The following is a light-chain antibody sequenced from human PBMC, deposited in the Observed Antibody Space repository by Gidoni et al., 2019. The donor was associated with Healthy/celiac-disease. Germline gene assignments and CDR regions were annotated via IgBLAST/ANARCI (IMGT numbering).Light chain of an antibody. CDR1: QSISSY. J-gene: IGKJ1*01. CDR3: QQSYSTPWT. V-gene: IGKV1-39*01. CDR2: AAS. Sequence: DSQMTQSPSSLSASVGDRVAITCRASQSISSYLNWYQQKPGKAPKLLIYAASSLQSGVPSRFSGSGSGTDFTLPIRSLQPEDFATYYCQQSYSTPWTFGQGTKVEIK.